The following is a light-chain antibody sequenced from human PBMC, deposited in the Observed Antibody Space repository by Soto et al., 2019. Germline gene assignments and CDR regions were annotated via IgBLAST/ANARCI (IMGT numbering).Light chain of an antibody. J-gene: IGKJ2*01. Sequence: DIQMTQTPSTLSASVGDRVTITCRASQSISSWLAWYQQKPGKAPKLLIYKASSLESGVPSRFSGSGSGTEFTLTISSLQPDDFATYYCQQYNSYPYTFGQGTKLEIK. V-gene: IGKV1-5*03. CDR1: QSISSW. CDR3: QQYNSYPYT. CDR2: KAS.